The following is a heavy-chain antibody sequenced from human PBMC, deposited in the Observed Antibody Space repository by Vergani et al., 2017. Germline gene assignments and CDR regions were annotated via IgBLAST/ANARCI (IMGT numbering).Heavy chain of an antibody. Sequence: VQLVQSGTEVKKPGASVKIACKTSGYTFTSYYMHWVRQAPGQGLEWMGIINPSGGSTSYAQKFQGRVTMTRDTSTSTVYMELSSLRSEDTAVYYCARERTDYGDPMERMFDPWGQGTLVTVSS. CDR2: INPSGGST. CDR3: ARERTDYGDPMERMFDP. J-gene: IGHJ5*02. D-gene: IGHD4-17*01. CDR1: GYTFTSYY. V-gene: IGHV1-46*03.